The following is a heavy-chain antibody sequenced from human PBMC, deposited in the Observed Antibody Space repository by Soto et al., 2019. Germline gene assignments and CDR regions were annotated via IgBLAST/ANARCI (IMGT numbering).Heavy chain of an antibody. CDR3: AHKRDVSRGFKS. CDR1: GFSFSINGVA. J-gene: IGHJ5*01. V-gene: IGHV2-5*02. Sequence: QITLKESGPTLVKPTQTLTLTCTFSGFSFSINGVAVGWIRQPPGQALEWLALIYWDDDQRYNPSLKNRLTTTKYTHRNRFFLTMTNMDPVDTAPYSWAHKRDVSRGFKSWGQGTLVTVSS. CDR2: IYWDDDQ.